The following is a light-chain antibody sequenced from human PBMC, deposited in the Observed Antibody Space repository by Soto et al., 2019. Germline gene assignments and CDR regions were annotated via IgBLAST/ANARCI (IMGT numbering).Light chain of an antibody. CDR3: CSYARPGTLYV. V-gene: IGLV2-23*02. CDR2: EVS. CDR1: SSDVGAYNL. Sequence: QSVLSQPASVSGSPGQSIAISCTGTSSDVGAYNLVSWYQQPPGKAPKLIIFEVSKRPSGVSDRFSGSKSGNTASLTISGLQGKDEADYYCCSYARPGTLYVFGTGTKVXVL. J-gene: IGLJ1*01.